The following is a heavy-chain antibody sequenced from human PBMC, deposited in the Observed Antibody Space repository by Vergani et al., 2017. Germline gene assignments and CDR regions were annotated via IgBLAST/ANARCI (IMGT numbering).Heavy chain of an antibody. CDR2: ISGSGGST. J-gene: IGHJ4*02. D-gene: IGHD2-21*02. Sequence: EVQLVESGGGLVQPGRSLRLSCAASGFTFDDYAMHWVRQAPGKGLEWVSAISGSGGSTYYADSVKGRFTISRDNSKNTLYLQMNSLRAEDTAVYYCATGDTVTASFDYWGQGTLVTVSS. CDR1: GFTFDDYA. V-gene: IGHV3-23*04. CDR3: ATGDTVTASFDY.